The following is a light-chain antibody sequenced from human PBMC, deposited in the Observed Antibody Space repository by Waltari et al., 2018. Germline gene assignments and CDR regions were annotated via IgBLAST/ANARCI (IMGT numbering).Light chain of an antibody. CDR3: QQYYRSRT. J-gene: IGKJ1*01. CDR2: WAS. V-gene: IGKV4-1*01. Sequence: DIVMTQSPDLLAGSLGERATIHCKSSQSGLYNSNDKNYLAWYQQKPGQPPKLLIYWASTRDSGVPDRFSGSGSGTDFTLTISSLQAEDVAVYYCQQYYRSRTFGQGTKVEIK. CDR1: QSGLYNSNDKNY.